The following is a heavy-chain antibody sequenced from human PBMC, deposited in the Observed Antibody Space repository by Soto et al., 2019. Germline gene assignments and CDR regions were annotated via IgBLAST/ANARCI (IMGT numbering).Heavy chain of an antibody. CDR2: TIPILGIA. CDR3: ASVYCSSTSCYDDDYYYSYMDV. J-gene: IGHJ6*03. CDR1: GGTFSSYT. Sequence: QVQLMQSRAEVKKPGSSVKVSCKASGGTFSSYTISWVRQAPGQGLEWMGRTIPILGIANCAQKFQGRVTITADKSTSTGYMELSSLKSEDTAVYYCASVYCSSTSCYDDDYYYSYMDVWGKGTTVTVSS. V-gene: IGHV1-69*02. D-gene: IGHD2-2*01.